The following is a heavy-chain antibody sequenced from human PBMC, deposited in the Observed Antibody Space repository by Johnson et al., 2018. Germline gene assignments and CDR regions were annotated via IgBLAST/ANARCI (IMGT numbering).Heavy chain of an antibody. CDR3: AKEADGSGYFDR. CDR2: ISWDGISM. V-gene: IGHV3-43*01. Sequence: VQLVESGGAVVHPGGSLRLSCTASDSTFDEYMMHWVRQAPGKALEWVSLISWDGISMFYSDSVRGRFVISRNNRKNSLYLQMNSLTTEDTAFYYCAKEADGSGYFDRWGQGALVTVSS. J-gene: IGHJ4*02. CDR1: DSTFDEYM. D-gene: IGHD1-1*01.